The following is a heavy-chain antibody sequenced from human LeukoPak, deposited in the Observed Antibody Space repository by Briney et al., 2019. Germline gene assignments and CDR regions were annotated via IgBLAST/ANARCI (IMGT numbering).Heavy chain of an antibody. Sequence: GGSLRLSCAASGFTFSSYWMHWVRQAPGKGLEWVSSISSSSSYIYYADSVKGRFTISRDNAKNSLYLQMNSLRAEDTAVYYCARVYDIESYFDYWGQGTLVTVSS. CDR3: ARVYDIESYFDY. D-gene: IGHD3-9*01. CDR1: GFTFSSYW. V-gene: IGHV3-21*01. CDR2: ISSSSSYI. J-gene: IGHJ4*02.